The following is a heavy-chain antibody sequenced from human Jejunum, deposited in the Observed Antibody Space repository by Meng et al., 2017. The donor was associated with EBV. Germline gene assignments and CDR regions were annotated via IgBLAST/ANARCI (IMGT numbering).Heavy chain of an antibody. D-gene: IGHD1-26*01. CDR1: GGSVSSGGYY. Sequence: QVQLQESGPGLGKPSEALSLTCTVSGGSVSSGGYYWSWIRQPPGKGLEWIGYIYNSESTNYKSSLKSRATISADTSKNQFSLRLSSVTAADTAVYYCARDQNGSYFAYWGQGTLVTVSS. V-gene: IGHV4-61*08. CDR2: IYNSEST. CDR3: ARDQNGSYFAY. J-gene: IGHJ4*02.